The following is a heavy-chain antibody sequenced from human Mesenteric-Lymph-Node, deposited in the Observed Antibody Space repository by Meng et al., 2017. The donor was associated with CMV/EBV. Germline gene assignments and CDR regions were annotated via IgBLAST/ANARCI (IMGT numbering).Heavy chain of an antibody. CDR2: TYYRSEYYN. CDR3: AYFGDLPPLW. Sequence: VRLQQSGTGLMKVSPTCKGTCNNSGDNIIRYNADWNWIRQAQSRGLEWLGRTYYRSEYYNDYAVSVKSRISVNLDTSKNQLSLHLNFVTPEDTAVYYCAYFGDLPPLWWGQGTLVTVSS. D-gene: IGHD3-16*01. V-gene: IGHV6-1*01. CDR1: GDNIIRYNAD. J-gene: IGHJ4*02.